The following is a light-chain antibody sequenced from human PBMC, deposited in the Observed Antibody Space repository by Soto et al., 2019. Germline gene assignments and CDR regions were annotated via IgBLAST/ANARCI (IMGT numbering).Light chain of an antibody. CDR1: QNIGSS. Sequence: DIQMTQSPSTLSSSVGDRVTITGRASQNIGSSLAWYQHRPGKAPKLLIFDASTLQTGVPSRFSGSGFGTEFTLTITGLQPDDFSTYYCQQHNDYSAVTFGQGTKLEIK. J-gene: IGKJ2*01. V-gene: IGKV1-5*01. CDR2: DAS. CDR3: QQHNDYSAVT.